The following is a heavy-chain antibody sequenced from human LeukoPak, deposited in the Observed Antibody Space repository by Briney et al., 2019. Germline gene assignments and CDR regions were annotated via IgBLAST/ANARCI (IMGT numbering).Heavy chain of an antibody. D-gene: IGHD3-10*01. CDR2: LSDNT. Sequence: GGSLRLSCAASGFTFSNSALSWVRQAPGEGLEWLSTLSDNTYYADSVKGRFTISRDNSKDTLYLQMNSLRAEDTALYFCARSRGPGSHWFDPWGQGTLVTVSS. CDR3: ARSRGPGSHWFDP. J-gene: IGHJ5*02. CDR1: GFTFSNSA. V-gene: IGHV3-23*01.